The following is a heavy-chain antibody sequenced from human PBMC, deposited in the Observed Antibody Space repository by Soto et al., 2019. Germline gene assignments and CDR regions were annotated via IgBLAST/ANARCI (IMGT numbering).Heavy chain of an antibody. CDR3: AKVSESDSCGWSWFSQNDY. D-gene: IGHD6-19*01. V-gene: IGHV3-23*01. CDR1: GFTFSSYA. Sequence: EVQLLESGGGLVQPGGSLRLSCAASGFTFSSYAMSWVRQAPGKGLEWVSAISGSGGSTYYADSVKGRFTISRDNSENTLYLQMNSLRAEDTAVYYCAKVSESDSCGWSWFSQNDYWGQGTLVIVSS. CDR2: ISGSGGST. J-gene: IGHJ4*02.